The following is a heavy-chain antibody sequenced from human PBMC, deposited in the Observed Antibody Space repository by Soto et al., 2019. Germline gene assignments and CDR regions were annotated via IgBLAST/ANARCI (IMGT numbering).Heavy chain of an antibody. Sequence: EVQLVESGGGLVKPGGSLRLSCAASGFTFSSYSMNWVRQAPGKGLEWVSSISSSSSYIYYADSVKGRFTISRDNAKNSLYLQMNSLRAEDTAVYYCARDQGSRIAAADPPDYWGQGTLVTVSS. V-gene: IGHV3-21*01. CDR3: ARDQGSRIAAADPPDY. D-gene: IGHD6-13*01. CDR2: ISSSSSYI. CDR1: GFTFSSYS. J-gene: IGHJ4*02.